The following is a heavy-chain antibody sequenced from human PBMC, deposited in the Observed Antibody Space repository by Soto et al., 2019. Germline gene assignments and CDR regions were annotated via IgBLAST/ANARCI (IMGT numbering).Heavy chain of an antibody. CDR1: GFTFSNYW. D-gene: IGHD6-13*01. CDR3: ARDLRSSDH. CDR2: INGDGIYT. Sequence: GGSLRLSCAASGFTFSNYWIHWVRQAPGKGLVWVSRINGDGIYTNYADSVKGRFTISRDNAKNTVYLQMNSLRAEDTAVYYCARDLRSSDHWGQGALVTVSS. J-gene: IGHJ4*02. V-gene: IGHV3-74*01.